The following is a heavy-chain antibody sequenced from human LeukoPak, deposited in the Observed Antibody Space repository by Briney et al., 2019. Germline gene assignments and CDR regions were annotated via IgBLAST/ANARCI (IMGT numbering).Heavy chain of an antibody. D-gene: IGHD6-19*01. CDR1: GYTFTGHY. CDR2: INPNSGGT. V-gene: IGHV1-2*02. Sequence: ASVKVSYKASGYTFTGHYMHWVRQAPGQGLEWMGWINPNSGGTNYAQKFQGRVTMTRDTSISTAYMELSRLRSDDTAVYYCARDIAYSSGQDYWGQGTLVTVSS. J-gene: IGHJ4*02. CDR3: ARDIAYSSGQDY.